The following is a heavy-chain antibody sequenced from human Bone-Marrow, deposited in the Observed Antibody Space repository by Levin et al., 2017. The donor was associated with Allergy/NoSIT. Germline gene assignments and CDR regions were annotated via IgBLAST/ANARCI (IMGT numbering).Heavy chain of an antibody. J-gene: IGHJ5*02. Sequence: SQTLSLTCTVSGGSISSYYWSWIRQPPGKGLEWIGYIYYSGSTNYNPSLKSRVTISVDTSKNQFSLKLSSVTAADTAVYYWAREDCSSTSCHQWFDPWGQGTLVTVSS. CDR2: IYYSGST. CDR1: GGSISSYY. V-gene: IGHV4-59*01. CDR3: AREDCSSTSCHQWFDP. D-gene: IGHD2-2*01.